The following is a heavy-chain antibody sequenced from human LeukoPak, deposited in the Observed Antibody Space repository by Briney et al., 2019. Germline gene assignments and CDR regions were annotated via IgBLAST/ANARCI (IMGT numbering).Heavy chain of an antibody. Sequence: GSVKVSRKASGYTFTTYAMNWVRQAPGQGVEWMGWINTNTGNPTYAQGFTGRFVFSLDTSVSTAYLQVSSLKAEDTAVYYCARDETDLRVGYWGQGTLVTVSS. V-gene: IGHV7-4-1*02. D-gene: IGHD3-3*01. CDR1: GYTFTTYA. CDR2: INTNTGNP. J-gene: IGHJ4*02. CDR3: ARDETDLRVGY.